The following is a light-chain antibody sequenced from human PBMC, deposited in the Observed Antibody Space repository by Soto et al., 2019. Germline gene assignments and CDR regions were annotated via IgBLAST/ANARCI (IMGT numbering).Light chain of an antibody. J-gene: IGKJ1*01. Sequence: DIQMTQSPSTLSASLGDRVTITCRASEDINDWLAWYQQKPGNAPKFLIYDASTLQSGVPSRFSGSGSGTEFTLTISSLQPDDSATYYCQQYKSRRTFGQGTKVDNK. CDR2: DAS. CDR3: QQYKSRRT. CDR1: EDINDW. V-gene: IGKV1-5*01.